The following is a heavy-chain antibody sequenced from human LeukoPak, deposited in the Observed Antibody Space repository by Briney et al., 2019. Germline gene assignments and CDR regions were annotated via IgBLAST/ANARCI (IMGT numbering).Heavy chain of an antibody. J-gene: IGHJ4*02. V-gene: IGHV1-18*04. CDR2: ISAYNGNT. Sequence: ASVKVSCKASGYTFTGYYMHWVRQAPGQGLEWMGWISAYNGNTNYAQKLQGRVTMTTDTSTSTAYMELRSLGSDDTAVYYCARADPSSYYGSGTQGFDYWGQGTLVTVSS. CDR1: GYTFTGYY. CDR3: ARADPSSYYGSGTQGFDY. D-gene: IGHD3-10*01.